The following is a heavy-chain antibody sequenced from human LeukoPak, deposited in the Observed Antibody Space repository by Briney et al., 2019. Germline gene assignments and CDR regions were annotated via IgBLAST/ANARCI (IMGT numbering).Heavy chain of an antibody. D-gene: IGHD4-17*01. CDR3: ARADGAYAVY. CDR1: GFTFSNYE. V-gene: IGHV3-48*03. J-gene: IGHJ4*02. Sequence: GGSLRLSCAASGFTFSNYEMNWVRQAPGKGLEWVSHISTTGTTIYYADSVKGRFTISRDNAKNSLYLQMDSLRLEDTAIYFCARADGAYAVYWGQGTLVIVSS. CDR2: ISTTGTTI.